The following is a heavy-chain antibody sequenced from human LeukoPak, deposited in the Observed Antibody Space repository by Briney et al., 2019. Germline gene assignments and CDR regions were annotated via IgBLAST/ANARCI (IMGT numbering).Heavy chain of an antibody. CDR3: AKEIYFYDTSGYVGD. CDR2: INPHSGGT. V-gene: IGHV1-2*02. Sequence: ASVKVSCKASGYTFTYYYIHWMRQAPGQGLEWMGWINPHSGGTSYAQKFQGRVTVTRDTSISTAYMELSRLTSDDTAFYYCAKEIYFYDTSGYVGDWGQGTLVTVSS. CDR1: GYTFTYYY. J-gene: IGHJ4*02. D-gene: IGHD3-22*01.